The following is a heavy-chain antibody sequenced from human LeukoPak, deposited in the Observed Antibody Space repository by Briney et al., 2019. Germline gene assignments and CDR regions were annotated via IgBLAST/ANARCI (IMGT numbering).Heavy chain of an antibody. Sequence: GGSLRLSCAASGFTFFTYSMHWVRQAPGKGLEWLAVSSFDENNKYYADSVRGRFTISRDNSKNTVYLQMDSLRPEDTAIYYCAKDSYGGYNDFGIDSWGQGTLVSVSS. J-gene: IGHJ4*02. D-gene: IGHD5-12*01. V-gene: IGHV3-30*18. CDR2: SSFDENNK. CDR1: GFTFFTYS. CDR3: AKDSYGGYNDFGIDS.